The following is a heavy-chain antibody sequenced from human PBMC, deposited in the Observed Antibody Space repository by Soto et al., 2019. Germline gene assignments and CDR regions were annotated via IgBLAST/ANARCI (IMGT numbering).Heavy chain of an antibody. CDR3: AKPDDRGYCTNGVCWAFDY. D-gene: IGHD2-8*01. CDR2: ISYDGSNK. Sequence: LRLSCAASGFTFSSYGMHWVRQAPGKGLEWVAVISYDGSNKYYADSVKGRFTISRDNSKNTLYLQMNSLRAEDTAVYYCAKPDDRGYCTNGVCWAFDYWGQGTLVTVSS. CDR1: GFTFSSYG. J-gene: IGHJ4*02. V-gene: IGHV3-30*18.